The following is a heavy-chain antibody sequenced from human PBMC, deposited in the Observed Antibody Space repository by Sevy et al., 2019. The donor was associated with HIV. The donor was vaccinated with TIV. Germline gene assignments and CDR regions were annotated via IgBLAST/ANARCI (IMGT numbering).Heavy chain of an antibody. J-gene: IGHJ6*02. CDR2: VSWNSRNI. D-gene: IGHD2-21*01. CDR3: AKDINRGCDGINCYPYYYYFYGLDV. V-gene: IGHV3-9*01. CDR1: GFSFNDHA. Sequence: GGSLRLSCAASGFSFNDHAMHWVRLVPGKGLEWVSGVSWNSRNIGYADSVKGRFTISRDNANHFLFLEMNSLGPEDTAFYYCAKDINRGCDGINCYPYYYYFYGLDVWGQGTTVTVSS.